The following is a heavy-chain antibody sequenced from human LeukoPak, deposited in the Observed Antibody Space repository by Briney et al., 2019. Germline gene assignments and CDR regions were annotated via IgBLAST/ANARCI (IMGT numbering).Heavy chain of an antibody. Sequence: PSETLSLTCTVSGGSISSSSYYWGWIRQPPGKGLEWIGSIYYSGSTYYNPSLKSRVTISVDTSKNQFSLKLSSVTAADTAVYYCARDLSRGYFDYWGQGTLVTVSS. CDR1: GGSISSSSYY. D-gene: IGHD3-10*01. CDR3: ARDLSRGYFDY. CDR2: IYYSGST. J-gene: IGHJ4*02. V-gene: IGHV4-39*07.